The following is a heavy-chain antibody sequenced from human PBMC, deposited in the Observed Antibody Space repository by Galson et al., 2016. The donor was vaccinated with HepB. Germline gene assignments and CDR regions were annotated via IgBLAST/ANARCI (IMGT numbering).Heavy chain of an antibody. CDR2: INQRGTEE. CDR1: GFTFSSYW. CDR3: VRGSSATYSGFFDS. V-gene: IGHV3-7*04. J-gene: IGHJ5*01. Sequence: SLRLSCAASGFTFSSYWMTWVRQAPGKGLEWVGNINQRGTEENYLDSVKGRFTISRDNAKNSVFLQMNTLRAEDTAVYYCVRGSSATYSGFFDSWGQGTLVIVSS. D-gene: IGHD2-15*01.